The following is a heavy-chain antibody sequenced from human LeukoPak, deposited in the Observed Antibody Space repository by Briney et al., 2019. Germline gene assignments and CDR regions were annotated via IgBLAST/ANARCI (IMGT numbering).Heavy chain of an antibody. V-gene: IGHV4-59*08. CDR2: IHYSGST. D-gene: IGHD3-10*01. CDR1: GGSISSYY. J-gene: IGHJ4*02. CDR3: ARGPLYGSGNYYFDY. Sequence: SETLSLTCTFSGGSISSYYWSWIRQPPGKGLEWIGYIHYSGSTRYNPSLKSRVTTSVDTSKNQLSLKLSSVTAADTAVYYCARGPLYGSGNYYFDYWGQGTLVTVSS.